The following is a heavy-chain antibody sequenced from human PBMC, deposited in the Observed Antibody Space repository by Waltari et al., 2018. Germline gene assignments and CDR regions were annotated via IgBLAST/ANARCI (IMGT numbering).Heavy chain of an antibody. V-gene: IGHV3-15*01. D-gene: IGHD3-3*01. CDR3: ATLFGDFWSGYFFDY. CDR2: IKSKTDGGTT. CDR1: GFTFSNAW. Sequence: EVQMVESGGGLVKPGGSLRLTCAASGFTFSNAWIRWVRQAPGKGLEWGGRIKSKTDGGTTDYAAPVKGRFTISRDDSENTLYLQMNSLKTEDTAVYYCATLFGDFWSGYFFDYWGQGTLVTVSS. J-gene: IGHJ4*02.